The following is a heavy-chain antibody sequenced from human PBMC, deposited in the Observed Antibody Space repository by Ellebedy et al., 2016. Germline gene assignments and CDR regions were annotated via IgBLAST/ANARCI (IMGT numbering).Heavy chain of an antibody. V-gene: IGHV3-23*01. CDR2: ISVGGSST. Sequence: GGSLRLXXAASGFTFSNYAMTWVRQPPGKGLEWVSGISVGGSSTSYADSVKGRFTTSRDNSKNTLYLQMNSLRAEDTALYYCAKPPAGILTGFYPEAAFDIWGQGTMVTVSP. D-gene: IGHD3-9*01. CDR3: AKPPAGILTGFYPEAAFDI. J-gene: IGHJ3*02. CDR1: GFTFSNYA.